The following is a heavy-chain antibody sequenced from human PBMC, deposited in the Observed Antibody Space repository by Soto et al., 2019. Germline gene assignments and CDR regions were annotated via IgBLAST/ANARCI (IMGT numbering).Heavy chain of an antibody. CDR2: INAGNGNT. J-gene: IGHJ4*02. CDR3: ARGTVVTHFDY. D-gene: IGHD2-15*01. V-gene: IGHV1-3*05. Sequence: QVQLVQSGAEEKKPGASVKVSCKASGYTFTSYAMHWVRQAPGQRLEWMGWINAGNGNTKYSQKFQGRVTITRDTSASTAYMELSSLRSDDTAVYYCARGTVVTHFDYWGQGTLVTASS. CDR1: GYTFTSYA.